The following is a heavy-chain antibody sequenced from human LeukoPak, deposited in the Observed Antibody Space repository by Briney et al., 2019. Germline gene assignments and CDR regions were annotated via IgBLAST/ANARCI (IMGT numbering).Heavy chain of an antibody. Sequence: PSETPSLTCTVSGSSISVYYWNWIRQPAGKGLEWIGCLHPSGATNYNPALKSRNTMSLDTSKNQFSLKLSSVTTADTAVYYCARESLGGNSPYYYYGMDVWGQGTTVTVSS. J-gene: IGHJ6*02. D-gene: IGHD4-23*01. CDR3: ARESLGGNSPYYYYGMDV. V-gene: IGHV4-4*07. CDR1: GSSISVYY. CDR2: LHPSGAT.